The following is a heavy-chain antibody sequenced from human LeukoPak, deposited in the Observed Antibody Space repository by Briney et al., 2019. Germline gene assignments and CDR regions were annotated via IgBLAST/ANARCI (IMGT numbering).Heavy chain of an antibody. CDR3: ARGVAVAGFDS. J-gene: IGHJ4*02. Sequence: PGGSLRLSCSTSQFNFNTYGLSWVRQAPGKGLEWVSSISGSGTQYADSVQGRFTISRDNSKNTLYLQMNSLRAEDAAVYYCARGVAVAGFDSWGQGTLVTVSS. V-gene: IGHV3-23*01. CDR2: ISGSGT. D-gene: IGHD6-19*01. CDR1: QFNFNTYG.